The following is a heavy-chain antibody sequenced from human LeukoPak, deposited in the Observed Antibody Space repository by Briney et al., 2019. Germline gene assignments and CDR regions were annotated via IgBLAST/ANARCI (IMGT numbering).Heavy chain of an antibody. Sequence: GGSLRLSCAASGFTFSSYGTHWVRQGPGKGLEWVALVSYDGGSKYYADSVKGRITISRDNSKNTLHLQMNSLRTEDTAVYYCARVKGGIAAAGNYFDYWGQGTLVTVSS. V-gene: IGHV3-30*19. J-gene: IGHJ4*02. CDR3: ARVKGGIAAAGNYFDY. CDR2: VSYDGGSK. CDR1: GFTFSSYG. D-gene: IGHD6-13*01.